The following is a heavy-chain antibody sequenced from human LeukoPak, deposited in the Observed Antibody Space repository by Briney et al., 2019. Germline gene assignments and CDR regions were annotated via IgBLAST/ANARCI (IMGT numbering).Heavy chain of an antibody. CDR1: GFTFSNAW. J-gene: IGHJ4*02. D-gene: IGHD3-22*01. CDR3: TTDRYPAYYYDSSGYYIWDYFDY. Sequence: GGSLRLSCAASGFTFSNAWMSWVRQAPGKGLEWVGRIKSKTDGGTTDYAAPVKGRFTISRDDSKNTLYLQMNSLRTEDTAVYYCTTDRYPAYYYDSSGYYIWDYFDYWGQGTLVTVSS. CDR2: IKSKTDGGTT. V-gene: IGHV3-15*01.